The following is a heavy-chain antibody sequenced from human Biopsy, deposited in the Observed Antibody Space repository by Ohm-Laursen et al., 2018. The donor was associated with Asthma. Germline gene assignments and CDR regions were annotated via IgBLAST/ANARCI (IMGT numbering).Heavy chain of an antibody. V-gene: IGHV3-23*01. CDR2: ITGSGGTT. D-gene: IGHD3-22*01. Sequence: SLRLSCTASGFTFSSSAMSWVRQAPGKGLERVSAITGSGGTTYYADSVKGRFTISRDNAKNSLFLQMNGLRAEDTAVYYCAKLNGVYDSSGYYPDYWGQGTLVTVSS. J-gene: IGHJ4*02. CDR3: AKLNGVYDSSGYYPDY. CDR1: GFTFSSSA.